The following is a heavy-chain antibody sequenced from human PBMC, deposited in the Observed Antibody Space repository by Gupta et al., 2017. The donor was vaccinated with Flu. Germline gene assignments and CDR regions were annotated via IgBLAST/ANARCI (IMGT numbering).Heavy chain of an antibody. D-gene: IGHD1-1*01. Sequence: YIHWVRQAPGQGLEWMGWINPNSGDTNFAQNFQGRVTMTRDTSNSTAYMELSRLTSDDTAVYYCARTSHRNWNDMTYGMDVWGQGTTVDVYS. V-gene: IGHV1-2*02. J-gene: IGHJ6*02. CDR3: ARTSHRNWNDMTYGMDV. CDR1: Y. CDR2: INPNSGDT.